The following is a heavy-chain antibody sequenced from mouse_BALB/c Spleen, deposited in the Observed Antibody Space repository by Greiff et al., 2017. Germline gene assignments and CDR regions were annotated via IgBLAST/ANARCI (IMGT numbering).Heavy chain of an antibody. CDR1: GFTFSDYY. V-gene: IGHV5-4*02. D-gene: IGHD1-1*01. CDR2: ISDGGSYT. J-gene: IGHJ3*01. Sequence: EVMLVESGGGLVKPGGSPKLSCAASGFTFSDYYMYWVRQTPEKRLEWVATISDGGSYTYYPDSVKGRFTISRDNAKNNLYLQMSSLKSEDTAMYYCAREGDYYGTQFAYWGQGTLVTVSA. CDR3: AREGDYYGTQFAY.